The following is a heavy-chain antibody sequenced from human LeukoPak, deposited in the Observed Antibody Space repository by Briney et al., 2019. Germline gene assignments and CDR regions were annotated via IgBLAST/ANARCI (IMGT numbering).Heavy chain of an antibody. V-gene: IGHV5-51*01. Sequence: GESLKISCKGSGYSFTSYWIGWVRQMPGKGLEWMGIIYPGDSDTRYSPSFQGQVTISADKSISTAYLQWSSLKASDTAMYYCARHGSYYYDSSGYYWIDYWGQGTLVTVSS. CDR2: IYPGDSDT. CDR3: ARHGSYYYDSSGYYWIDY. CDR1: GYSFTSYW. J-gene: IGHJ4*02. D-gene: IGHD3-22*01.